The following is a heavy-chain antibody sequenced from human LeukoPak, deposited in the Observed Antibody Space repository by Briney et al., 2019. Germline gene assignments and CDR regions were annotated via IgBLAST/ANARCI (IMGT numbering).Heavy chain of an antibody. V-gene: IGHV3-48*04. CDR1: GFKFSTHG. D-gene: IGHD3-22*01. CDR3: ARDYYDSSGYYYLDY. Sequence: GGSLRLSCVGSGFKFSTHGMNWVRQAPGKGLEWVSYISSSGSTIYYADSVKGRFTISRDNAKNSLYLQMNSLRAEDTAVYYCARDYYDSSGYYYLDYWGQGTLVTVSS. CDR2: ISSSGSTI. J-gene: IGHJ4*02.